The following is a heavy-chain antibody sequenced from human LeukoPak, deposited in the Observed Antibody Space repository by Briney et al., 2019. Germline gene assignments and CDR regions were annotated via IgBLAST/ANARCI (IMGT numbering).Heavy chain of an antibody. Sequence: PGGSLRLSCAASGFTFSTYSMNWVRQAPGKGLEWVAFIRYDGSNKYYADSVKGRFTISRDNSKNTLYLQMNSLRAEDTAVYYCAKNLERRGYYYYMDVWGKGTTVTISS. CDR1: GFTFSTYS. CDR2: IRYDGSNK. D-gene: IGHD1-1*01. J-gene: IGHJ6*03. V-gene: IGHV3-30*02. CDR3: AKNLERRGYYYYMDV.